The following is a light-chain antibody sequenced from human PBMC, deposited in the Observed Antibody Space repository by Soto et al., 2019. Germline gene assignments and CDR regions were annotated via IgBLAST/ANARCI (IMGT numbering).Light chain of an antibody. J-gene: IGLJ1*01. V-gene: IGLV2-23*01. CDR1: SSDVGGYDL. Sequence: QSVLTQPASVSGSPGRSITISCTGTSSDVGGYDLVSWYQQHPGKAPKLMIYEASERPSGVSNRFSGSKSGNTASLTISGLQAEDEADYYCCSYSGRTTFVFGTGTKVTVL. CDR3: CSYSGRTTFV. CDR2: EAS.